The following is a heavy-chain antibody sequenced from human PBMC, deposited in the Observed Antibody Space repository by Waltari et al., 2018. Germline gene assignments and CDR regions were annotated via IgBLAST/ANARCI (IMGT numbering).Heavy chain of an antibody. V-gene: IGHV3-23*01. CDR3: AKEGGYSEYIPTHNDF. J-gene: IGHJ4*02. CDR1: GFTFNYNA. D-gene: IGHD1-26*01. Sequence: EVQLLESGGGLVQPGGSLRLPWAASGFTFNYNAMTWVRQAPGKGLEWVSSISGSGDGIWYAGSVKGRFTISRDNSKNTLLLQMNSLRAEDTAIYYCAKEGGYSEYIPTHNDFWGQGTLVTVSS. CDR2: ISGSGDGI.